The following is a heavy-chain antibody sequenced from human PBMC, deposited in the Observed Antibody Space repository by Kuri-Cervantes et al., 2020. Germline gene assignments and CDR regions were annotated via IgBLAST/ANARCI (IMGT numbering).Heavy chain of an antibody. CDR2: ISSSGSTI. V-gene: IGHV3-48*03. CDR1: GFTFSNYE. Sequence: GGSLRLSCAASGFTFSNYEMNWVRQAPGKGLEWVSYISSSGSTIYYADSVKGRFTISRDNAKNSLYLQMNSLRAEDTAVYYCARDGVAVAGTRGGGDYWGQGTLVTVSS. CDR3: ARDGVAVAGTRGGGDY. J-gene: IGHJ4*02. D-gene: IGHD6-19*01.